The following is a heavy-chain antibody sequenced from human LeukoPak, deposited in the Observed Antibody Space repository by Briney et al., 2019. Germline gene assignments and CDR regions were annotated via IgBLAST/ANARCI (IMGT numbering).Heavy chain of an antibody. Sequence: GGSLRLSCAASGFTFSKFAMTWDRQAPGKGLEWVSSIVGSSSTYYADSLKGRFTISRDNAKNSLYLQMNSLRAEDTAVYYCARIGAGSSRDYWGQGTLVTVSS. CDR3: ARIGAGSSRDY. CDR1: GFTFSKFA. D-gene: IGHD6-13*01. CDR2: IVGSSST. V-gene: IGHV3-21*01. J-gene: IGHJ4*02.